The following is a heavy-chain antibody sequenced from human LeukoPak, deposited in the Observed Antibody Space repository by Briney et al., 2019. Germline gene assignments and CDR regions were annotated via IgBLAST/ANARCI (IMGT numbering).Heavy chain of an antibody. Sequence: ASVKVSCKVSGYTLTDLSMHWVRQAPGKGLEWMGGFNPEYDETIYAQKFQGRVTMTEDTSTDTAYMELSSLRSEDTAVYYCARERYYDILTGYSGERYYFDYWGQGTLVTVSS. J-gene: IGHJ4*02. CDR1: GYTLTDLS. V-gene: IGHV1-24*01. CDR2: FNPEYDET. D-gene: IGHD3-9*01. CDR3: ARERYYDILTGYSGERYYFDY.